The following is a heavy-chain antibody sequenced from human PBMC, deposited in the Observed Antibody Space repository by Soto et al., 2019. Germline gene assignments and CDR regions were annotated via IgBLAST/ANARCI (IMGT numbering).Heavy chain of an antibody. Sequence: QVQLVQSGAEVKKPGSSVKVSCKASGGTFSSYAINWVRQGPGQGLEWMGGIIPMFGQINYAQKVQGRVLITADDSTNTVYMELSSLRSEDTAVYSCARDEIMDTISVMGINYYFYSGMDVWCQGTTVTVTS. CDR2: IIPMFGQI. CDR1: GGTFSSYA. J-gene: IGHJ6*02. V-gene: IGHV1-69*01. CDR3: ARDEIMDTISVMGINYYFYSGMDV. D-gene: IGHD5-18*01.